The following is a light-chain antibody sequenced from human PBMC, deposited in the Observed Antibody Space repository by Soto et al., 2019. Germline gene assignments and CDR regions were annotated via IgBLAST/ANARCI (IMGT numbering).Light chain of an antibody. V-gene: IGKV3-15*01. CDR1: QTVSRS. J-gene: IGKJ2*01. CDR2: GAS. CDR3: QQYIDWPPYT. Sequence: EVVLTQSPATLSVSPGERATLSCMASQTVSRSLAWYQQKPGQAPRLLIYGASMRATGVPDRFSGSGSGTDFTLTISGLQSEDFAVYYCQQYIDWPPYTFGQGTKVEIK.